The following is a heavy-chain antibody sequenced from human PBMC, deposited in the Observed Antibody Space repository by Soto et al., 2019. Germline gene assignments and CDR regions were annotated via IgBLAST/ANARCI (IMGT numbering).Heavy chain of an antibody. CDR1: GGSISSGGYS. D-gene: IGHD3-10*01. Sequence: QLQLQESGSGLVKPSQTLSLTCAVSGGSISSGGYSWSWIRQPPGKGLEWIGYIYHSGSTYCNPSLKSRVTISVDRSKNQFSLKLSSVTAADTAVYYCARGGMVRGDYNWFDPWGQGTLVTVSS. CDR2: IYHSGST. CDR3: ARGGMVRGDYNWFDP. J-gene: IGHJ5*02. V-gene: IGHV4-30-2*01.